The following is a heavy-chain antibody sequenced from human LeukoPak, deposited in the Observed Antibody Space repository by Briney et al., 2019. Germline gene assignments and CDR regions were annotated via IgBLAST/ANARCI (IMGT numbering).Heavy chain of an antibody. CDR1: GGSISRYY. J-gene: IGHJ4*02. CDR2: IYYTGII. D-gene: IGHD1-1*01. V-gene: IGHV4-59*01. Sequence: SETLSLTCIVSGGSISRYYWSWTRQPPGKGLEWIGHIYYTGIIDYNSSLKSRVTISVDTSRNQFSLRLSSVTASDTAVYYCAGGDTTLPTGSYLDYWGQGTLVTVSS. CDR3: AGGDTTLPTGSYLDY.